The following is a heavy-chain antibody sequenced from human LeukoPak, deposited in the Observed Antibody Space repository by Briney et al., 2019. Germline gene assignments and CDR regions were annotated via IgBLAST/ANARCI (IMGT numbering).Heavy chain of an antibody. Sequence: NPSETLSLTCAVSGYSISSGYYWGWIRQPPGKGLEWIGSIYHSGSTYYNPSLKSRVTISVDTSKNQFSLKPSSVTAADTAVYYCARHESPGGATIHWGQGTLVTVSS. D-gene: IGHD1-26*01. J-gene: IGHJ4*02. CDR3: ARHESPGGATIH. CDR1: GYSISSGYY. V-gene: IGHV4-38-2*01. CDR2: IYHSGST.